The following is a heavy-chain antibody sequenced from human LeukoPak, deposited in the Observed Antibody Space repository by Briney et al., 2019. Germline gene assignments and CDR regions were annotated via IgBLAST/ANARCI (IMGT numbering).Heavy chain of an antibody. CDR1: GYTFTGYY. CDR3: ASAPPYYSLVY. CDR2: INPTSGGT. Sequence: ASVKLSCKASGYTFTGYYIHWVRQAPGPGLEWMGWINPTSGGTTFAQKFQGRVTMTWDTSISTAYMDLSRLTSDDTAVYCCASAPPYYSLVYWGEGTLVTVSS. J-gene: IGHJ4*02. V-gene: IGHV1-2*02. D-gene: IGHD3-10*01.